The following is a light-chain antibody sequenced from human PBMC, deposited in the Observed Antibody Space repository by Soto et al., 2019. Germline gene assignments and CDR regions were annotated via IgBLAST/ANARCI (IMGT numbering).Light chain of an antibody. CDR3: QQYDTAAWT. V-gene: IGKV1-5*03. Sequence: DIQLTQSPSTLSASVGDRVTITCRASESISLWLAWYQQKPGKAPKLLMYKASTLESGVPSRFSGSGSGTEFTLSISGVQPDDFATYYCQQYDTAAWTFGQGTK. J-gene: IGKJ1*01. CDR1: ESISLW. CDR2: KAS.